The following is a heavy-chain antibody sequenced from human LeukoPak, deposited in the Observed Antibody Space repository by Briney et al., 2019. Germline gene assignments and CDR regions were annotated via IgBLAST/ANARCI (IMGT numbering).Heavy chain of an antibody. V-gene: IGHV1-3*01. CDR1: GYTFTGYY. D-gene: IGHD5-18*01. Sequence: SVKVSCKASGYTFTGYYMHWVRQAPGQGLEWMGWINAGNGNTKYSQKFQGRVTITRDTSASTAYMELSSLRSEDTAVYYCARNSGYGPYYFDYWGQGTLVTVSS. CDR2: INAGNGNT. CDR3: ARNSGYGPYYFDY. J-gene: IGHJ4*02.